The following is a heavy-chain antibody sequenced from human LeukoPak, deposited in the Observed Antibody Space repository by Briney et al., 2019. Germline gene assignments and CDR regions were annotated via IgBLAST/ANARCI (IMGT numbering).Heavy chain of an antibody. J-gene: IGHJ6*02. Sequence: SETLSLTCTVSGGSISSSSCHWGWIRQSPGKGLEWIGNIYYGGSTYYNPSLQSRVTISVDTSKKQFSLKLGSVTAADTAVYYCARDRIVGVERPVDVWGQGTTVTVSS. CDR1: GGSISSSSCH. V-gene: IGHV4-39*02. CDR2: IYYGGST. D-gene: IGHD1-26*01. CDR3: ARDRIVGVERPVDV.